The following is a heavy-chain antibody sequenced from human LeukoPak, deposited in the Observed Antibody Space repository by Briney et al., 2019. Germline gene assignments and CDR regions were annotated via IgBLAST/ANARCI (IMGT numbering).Heavy chain of an antibody. J-gene: IGHJ5*02. V-gene: IGHV4-30-2*01. CDR2: IYHSGST. CDR3: ARLSGDWFDP. CDR1: GGSISSGGYY. Sequence: SETLSLTCTVSGGSISSGGYYWSWIRQPPGKGLEWIGYIYHSGSTYYNPPLKSRVTISVDTTKNQFSLKLSSVTAADTAVYYCARLSGDWFDPWGQGTLVTVSS. D-gene: IGHD3-10*01.